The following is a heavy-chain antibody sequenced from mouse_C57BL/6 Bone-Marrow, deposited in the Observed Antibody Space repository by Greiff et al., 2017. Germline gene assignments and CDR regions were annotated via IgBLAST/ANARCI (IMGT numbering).Heavy chain of an antibody. J-gene: IGHJ2*01. Sequence: VQLKQSGTVLARPGASVKMSCKTSGYTFTSYWMHWVKQRPGQGLEWIGAIYPGNSDTSYHQKFKGKAKLTAVTSASTAYMELSSLTNEDSAVYYCTRRSGIYYYYGSSSFDYWGQGTTLTVSS. D-gene: IGHD1-1*01. CDR1: GYTFTSYW. V-gene: IGHV1-5*01. CDR3: TRRSGIYYYYGSSSFDY. CDR2: IYPGNSDT.